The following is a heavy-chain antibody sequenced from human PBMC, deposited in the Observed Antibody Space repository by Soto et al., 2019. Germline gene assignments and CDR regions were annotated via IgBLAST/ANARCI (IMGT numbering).Heavy chain of an antibody. D-gene: IGHD2-15*01. CDR3: ASTDIVVL. CDR1: GFIFSTYG. V-gene: IGHV3-33*01. CDR2: IWYDGSNQ. J-gene: IGHJ6*02. Sequence: GGSLRLSCAASGFIFSTYGMHWVRQAPGKGLEWVAIIWYDGSNQYYADSVKGHVTISADKSISTAYLQWSSLKASDTAMYYCASTDIVVLWGQGTTVTVSS.